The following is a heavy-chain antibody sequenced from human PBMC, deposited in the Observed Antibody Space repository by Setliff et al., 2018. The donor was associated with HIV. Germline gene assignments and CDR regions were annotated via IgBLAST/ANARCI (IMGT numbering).Heavy chain of an antibody. D-gene: IGHD2-15*01. Sequence: GGSLRLSCAASGFTFSSYAMTWVRQTPGKGLEWVGRIRDQRNNYATVYAAAVQGRFTITRDDSRNTAYLHMNSLRADDTAVYYCLTPSHSGMSGYWGQGTLVTVSS. J-gene: IGHJ4*02. V-gene: IGHV3-73*01. CDR1: GFTFSSYA. CDR3: LTPSHSGMSGY. CDR2: IRDQRNNYAT.